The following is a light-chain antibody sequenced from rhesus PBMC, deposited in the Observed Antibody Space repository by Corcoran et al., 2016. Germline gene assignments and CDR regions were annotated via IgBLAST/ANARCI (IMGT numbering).Light chain of an antibody. CDR1: QGINKE. J-gene: IGKJ2*01. CDR2: AAS. CDR3: LQDYTTPYS. V-gene: IGKV1-94*01. Sequence: DIQMTQSPSSLSASVGDRVTVTRRASQGINKELSWYQQKPGKAPTLLIYAASSLQTGVSSRFSGSGSGTDYTLTISGLQPEDVATYYCLQDYTTPYSFGQGTKVEIK.